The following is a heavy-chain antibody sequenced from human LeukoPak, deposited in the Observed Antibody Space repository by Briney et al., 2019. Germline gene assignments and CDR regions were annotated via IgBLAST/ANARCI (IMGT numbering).Heavy chain of an antibody. V-gene: IGHV5-51*01. CDR2: IYPGDSDT. CDR3: AIPRGGYNYFDAFDI. Sequence: GESLKISCQGSGYSFTSYWIGWVRQMPGKGLEWMGIIYPGDSDTRYSPSFQGQVTISADKSLSTPYLQWSSLKASDTAMYYCAIPRGGYNYFDAFDIWGQGTMVTVSS. J-gene: IGHJ3*02. D-gene: IGHD5-24*01. CDR1: GYSFTSYW.